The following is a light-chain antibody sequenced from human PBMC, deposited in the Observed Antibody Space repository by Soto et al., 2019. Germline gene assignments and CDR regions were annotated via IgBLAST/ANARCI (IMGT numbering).Light chain of an antibody. J-gene: IGKJ1*01. CDR1: QILLHSNGYNY. Sequence: EIVVSQSPLTLPFTAGETGSIAWRASQILLHSNGYNYLDWYLQKPGQSPQLLIYLGSNRASGVPDRFSGSGSGTDFTLKISRVEAEDVGVYYCVQALQSPPWTFGQGTKVDIK. CDR2: LGS. V-gene: IGKV2-28*01. CDR3: VQALQSPPWT.